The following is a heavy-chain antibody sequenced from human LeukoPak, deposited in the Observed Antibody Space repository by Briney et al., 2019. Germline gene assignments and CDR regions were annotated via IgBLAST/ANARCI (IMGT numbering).Heavy chain of an antibody. CDR1: GGSISSSSYY. J-gene: IGHJ4*02. V-gene: IGHV4-39*07. CDR2: IYYRGST. D-gene: IGHD3-22*01. Sequence: PSETLSLTCTVSGGSISSSSYYWGWIRQPPGKGLEWIGRIYYRGSTYYNPSLRSRVTMSLDTSKSQFSLRLSSVTAADTAVYYCARTGDSSGYYRNAIDYWGQGTLVTVSS. CDR3: ARTGDSSGYYRNAIDY.